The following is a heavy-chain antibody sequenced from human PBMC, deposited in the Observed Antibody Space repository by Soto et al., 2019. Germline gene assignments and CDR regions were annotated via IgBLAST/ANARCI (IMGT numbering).Heavy chain of an antibody. Sequence: QVQLQESGPGLVKPSETLSLTCTVSGGSISSYYWSWIRQPPGKGLEWIGYIYYSGSTNYNPSLKSRVTIPVDTSKNQFSLKLSSVTAADTAVYYCARRAVTPDWYFDLWGRGTLVTVSS. D-gene: IGHD4-17*01. J-gene: IGHJ2*01. CDR1: GGSISSYY. CDR3: ARRAVTPDWYFDL. V-gene: IGHV4-59*08. CDR2: IYYSGST.